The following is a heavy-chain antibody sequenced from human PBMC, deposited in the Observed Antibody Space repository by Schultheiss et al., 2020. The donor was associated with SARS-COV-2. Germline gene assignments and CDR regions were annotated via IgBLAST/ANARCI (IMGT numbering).Heavy chain of an antibody. CDR3: ARDPGTDSSSWPCFDY. J-gene: IGHJ4*02. V-gene: IGHV3-33*08. CDR2: IWYDGSKK. D-gene: IGHD6-13*01. Sequence: GESLKISCAASGFTFSSYGMHWVRQAPGKGLGWVAVIWYDGSKKYYADSVKGRFTISRDNSKNTLYLQMNSLRAEDTAVYYCARDPGTDSSSWPCFDYWGQGTLVTVSS. CDR1: GFTFSSYG.